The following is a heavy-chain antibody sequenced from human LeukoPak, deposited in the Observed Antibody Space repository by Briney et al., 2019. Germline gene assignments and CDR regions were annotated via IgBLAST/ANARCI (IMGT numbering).Heavy chain of an antibody. CDR3: ASVRRGFGESSKYYSYYYMDV. D-gene: IGHD3-10*01. CDR1: GGSFSGYY. J-gene: IGHJ6*03. Sequence: PSETLSLTCAVYGGSFSGYYWSWIRQPPGKGLEWIGEINHSGSTNYNPSLKSRVTISVDTSKNQLSLKLSAVTAADTAVYYCASVRRGFGESSKYYSYYYMDVWGNGTTVPIS. V-gene: IGHV4-34*01. CDR2: INHSGST.